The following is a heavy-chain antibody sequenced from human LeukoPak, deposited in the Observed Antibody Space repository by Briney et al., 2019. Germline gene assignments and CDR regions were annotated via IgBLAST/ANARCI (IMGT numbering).Heavy chain of an antibody. CDR3: AAGTQWELNYYYYGMDV. J-gene: IGHJ6*02. V-gene: IGHV1-58*01. CDR1: GFTFTSSA. CDR2: IVVGSGNT. Sequence: ASVTVSCTASGFTFTSSAVQWVRQARGQRLEWIGWIVVGSGNTNYAQKFQERVTITRDMSTSTAYMELSSLRSEDTAVYYCAAGTQWELNYYYYGMDVWGQGTTVTVSS. D-gene: IGHD1-26*01.